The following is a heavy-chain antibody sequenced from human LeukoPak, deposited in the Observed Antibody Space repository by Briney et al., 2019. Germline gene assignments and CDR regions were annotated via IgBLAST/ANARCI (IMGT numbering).Heavy chain of an antibody. V-gene: IGHV4-59*01. CDR1: GGSINTYY. CDR3: ASTSSSGWSRGLDY. J-gene: IGHJ4*02. Sequence: SETLSLTCTVSGGSINTYYWSWIRQPPGKGLEWIGYIYYSGSTNYDPSLKSRVTVSVDTSKNQFFLKLSSVTAADTAVYYCASTSSSGWSRGLDYWGQGTLVTVSS. CDR2: IYYSGST. D-gene: IGHD6-19*01.